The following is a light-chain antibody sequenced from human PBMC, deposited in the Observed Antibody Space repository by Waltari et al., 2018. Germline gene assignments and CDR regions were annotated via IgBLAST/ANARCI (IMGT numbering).Light chain of an antibody. CDR2: DVT. V-gene: IGLV2-14*03. CDR3: SSHTTRSLLGV. J-gene: IGLJ3*02. CDR1: SHDVDDFNY. Sequence: QSVLTQPAYVSGSPGQSITISCTGSSHDVDDFNYVACYQQNPDKAPKLILFDVTTRASGVSSRFSGSKSANTASLTISGLQAEDEAFYYCSSHTTRSLLGVFGGGTKLTVL.